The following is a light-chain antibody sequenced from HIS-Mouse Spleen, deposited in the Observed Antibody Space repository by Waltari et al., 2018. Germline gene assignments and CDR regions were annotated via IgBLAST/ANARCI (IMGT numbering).Light chain of an antibody. CDR3: CSYAGSYTLV. CDR1: SSDVGGYNY. CDR2: DVS. Sequence: QSALTQPRSVSGSPGQSVTISCTGTSSDVGGYNYVSWYQQHPGQAPKLMIYDVSKRPSGFPDRFSGSKSGNTASLTISGLQAEEEADYYCCSYAGSYTLVFGGGTKLTVL. J-gene: IGLJ2*01. V-gene: IGLV2-11*01.